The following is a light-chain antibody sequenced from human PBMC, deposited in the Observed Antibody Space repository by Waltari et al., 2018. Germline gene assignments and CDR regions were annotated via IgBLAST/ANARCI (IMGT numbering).Light chain of an antibody. V-gene: IGLV2-14*03. CDR1: SNDVGAYNY. J-gene: IGLJ2*01. Sequence: QSALTQPASVSGSPGQSITISCTGNSNDVGAYNYVSWYQQYPGKAPKLIIYDVNKRAAGISDRFSGSKSGNTASLSVSGLQPEDEADYHCSSFTTSTTLVFGGGTKLTVL. CDR3: SSFTTSTTLV. CDR2: DVN.